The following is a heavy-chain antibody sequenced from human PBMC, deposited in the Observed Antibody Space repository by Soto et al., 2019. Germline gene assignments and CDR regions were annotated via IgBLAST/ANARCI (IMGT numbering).Heavy chain of an antibody. CDR1: GFTFSNAW. CDR2: IKSKTDGGTT. Sequence: EVQLVESGGGLVKPGGSLRLSCAASGFTFSNAWMSWVRQAPGKGLEWVGRIKSKTDGGTTDYAAPVKGRFTISRDDSKNTLYLQMNSLKTEDTAVYYCTTGGGIQDYDYIWGSYRPSAVDYWGQGTLVTVSS. D-gene: IGHD3-16*02. V-gene: IGHV3-15*01. J-gene: IGHJ4*02. CDR3: TTGGGIQDYDYIWGSYRPSAVDY.